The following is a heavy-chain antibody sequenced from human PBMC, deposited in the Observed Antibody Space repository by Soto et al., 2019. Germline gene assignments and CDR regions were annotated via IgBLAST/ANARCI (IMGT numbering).Heavy chain of an antibody. Sequence: KPSETLSLTCTVSGGSMSEYFWSWIRQSPGKGLEWIGYIYYLGSTDYNPSLKGRVTISVDTSKRQFSLRLTSVTAADTAVYYCARDGYDGSGSPYPAYWGPGTQVTVSS. CDR2: IYYLGST. CDR1: GGSMSEYF. CDR3: ARDGYDGSGSPYPAY. D-gene: IGHD3-10*01. V-gene: IGHV4-59*01. J-gene: IGHJ4*02.